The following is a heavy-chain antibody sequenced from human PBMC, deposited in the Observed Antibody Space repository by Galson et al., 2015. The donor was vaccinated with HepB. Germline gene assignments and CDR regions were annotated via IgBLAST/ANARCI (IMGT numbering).Heavy chain of an antibody. Sequence: SLRLSCAASGFTFSSYGMHWVRQAPGKGLEWVAVISYDGSNKYYADSVKGRFTISRDNSKNTLYLQMNSLRAEDTAVYYCAKVGATMGWGQGTLVTVSS. V-gene: IGHV3-30*18. J-gene: IGHJ4*02. D-gene: IGHD1-26*01. CDR2: ISYDGSNK. CDR1: GFTFSSYG. CDR3: AKVGATMG.